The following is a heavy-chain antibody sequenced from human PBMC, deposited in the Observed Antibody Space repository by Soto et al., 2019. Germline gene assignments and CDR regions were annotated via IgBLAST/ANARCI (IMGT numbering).Heavy chain of an antibody. J-gene: IGHJ6*02. Sequence: SQTLWLTCAITGDSVSSNSAAWNWIRQSPSRGLEWLGRTYYRSKWYNDYAVSVKSRITINPDTSKNQFSLQLNSVTPEDTAVYYCARGSGGDIVVLRPYYYGMDVWGQGTTVTVSS. D-gene: IGHD2-2*01. CDR1: GDSVSSNSAA. CDR3: ARGSGGDIVVLRPYYYGMDV. V-gene: IGHV6-1*01. CDR2: TYYRSKWYN.